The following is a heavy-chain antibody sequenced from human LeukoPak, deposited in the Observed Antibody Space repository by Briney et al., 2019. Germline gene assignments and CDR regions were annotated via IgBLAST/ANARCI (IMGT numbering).Heavy chain of an antibody. CDR1: GGSISSSSYY. J-gene: IGHJ5*02. Sequence: KSSETLSLTCTVSGGSISSSSYYWGWIRQPPGKGLEWIGSIYYSGNTYYNPSLKSRVTISVDTSKNQFSLKLSSVTAADTAVYYCARPDKYDFWFDPWGQGTLVTVSS. V-gene: IGHV4-39*01. CDR3: ARPDKYDFWFDP. CDR2: IYYSGNT. D-gene: IGHD3-3*01.